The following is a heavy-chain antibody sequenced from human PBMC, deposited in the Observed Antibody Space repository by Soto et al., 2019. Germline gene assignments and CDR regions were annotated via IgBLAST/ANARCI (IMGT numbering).Heavy chain of an antibody. Sequence: GESLKISCKGSGYRFTTYWIAWVRQMPGKGLEWMGVIYPGDSDTRYSPSFQGQVTISADNSVTTAYLQWSSLQASDTAIYYCARAITGTSQPCDIDYWGQGTLVTVSS. CDR3: ARAITGTSQPCDIDY. V-gene: IGHV5-51*01. D-gene: IGHD7-27*01. CDR2: IYPGDSDT. CDR1: GYRFTTYW. J-gene: IGHJ4*02.